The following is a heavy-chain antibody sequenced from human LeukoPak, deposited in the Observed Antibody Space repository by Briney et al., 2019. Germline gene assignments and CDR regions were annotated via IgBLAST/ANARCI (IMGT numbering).Heavy chain of an antibody. Sequence: SQTLSLTCTVSGGSISNGAYYWSWIRQHPGKGLEWIGYIYYSGSTYYNPSLKSRVTISVDTSKNQFSLKLSSVTAADTAVYYCARAYDFWSGYYTGSFDIWGQGTMVTVSS. CDR1: GGSISNGAYY. D-gene: IGHD3-3*01. J-gene: IGHJ3*02. CDR3: ARAYDFWSGYYTGSFDI. V-gene: IGHV4-31*03. CDR2: IYYSGST.